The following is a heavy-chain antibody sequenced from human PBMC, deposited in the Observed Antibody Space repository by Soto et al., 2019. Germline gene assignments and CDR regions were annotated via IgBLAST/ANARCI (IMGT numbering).Heavy chain of an antibody. CDR3: ARGLECRGYCLDKPTWFAP. CDR2: IIPIFGTP. Sequence: QVQLVQSGAEVKKPGSSVKVSCKASGGTFSNYTFSWVRQAPGQGLEWVGRIIPIFGTPYYSQKFQGRVTITADKSTSTVYMELSSLRSDDTAVYFCARGLECRGYCLDKPTWFAPWGQGTLVTVSS. D-gene: IGHD2-15*01. V-gene: IGHV1-69*06. CDR1: GGTFSNYT. J-gene: IGHJ5*02.